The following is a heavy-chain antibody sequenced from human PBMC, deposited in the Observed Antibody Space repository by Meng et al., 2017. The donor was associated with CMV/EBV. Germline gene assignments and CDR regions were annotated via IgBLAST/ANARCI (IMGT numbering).Heavy chain of an antibody. CDR3: ANGRGGLFDY. CDR2: ISGSGGST. V-gene: IGHV3-23*01. D-gene: IGHD1-26*01. Sequence: GESLKISCAASGFTFSSYAMSWVRQAPGKGLEWVSAISGSGGSTYYADSVKGRFPISRDNSKNTLYLQMNSLRAEDTAVYYCANGRGGLFDYWGQGTLVTVSS. CDR1: GFTFSSYA. J-gene: IGHJ4*02.